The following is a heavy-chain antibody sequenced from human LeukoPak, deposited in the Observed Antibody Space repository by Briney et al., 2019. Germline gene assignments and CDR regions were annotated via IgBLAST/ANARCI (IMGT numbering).Heavy chain of an antibody. CDR1: GFTFDDYA. V-gene: IGHV3-9*03. CDR2: ISWNSGSI. Sequence: SGGSLRLSCAPSGFTFDDYAMHWVRQAPGKGLEWVSGISWNSGSIGYADSVKGRFTISRDNAKNSLYLQMNSLRAEDMALYYCAKADSSGWYGAFDIWGQGTMVTVSA. CDR3: AKADSSGWYGAFDI. J-gene: IGHJ3*02. D-gene: IGHD6-19*01.